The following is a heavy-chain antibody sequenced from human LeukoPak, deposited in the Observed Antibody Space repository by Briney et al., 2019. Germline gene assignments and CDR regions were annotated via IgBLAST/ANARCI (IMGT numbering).Heavy chain of an antibody. CDR1: GFTFSSYS. D-gene: IGHD1-26*01. Sequence: GGSLRLSCAASGFTFSSYSMNWVRQAPGKGLEWVSSISSSSSYIYYADSVKGRFTISRDNAKNSLYLQMNSLRAEDTAVYYCASLWEILQEVGYWGQGTLVTVSS. V-gene: IGHV3-21*01. J-gene: IGHJ4*02. CDR2: ISSSSSYI. CDR3: ASLWEILQEVGY.